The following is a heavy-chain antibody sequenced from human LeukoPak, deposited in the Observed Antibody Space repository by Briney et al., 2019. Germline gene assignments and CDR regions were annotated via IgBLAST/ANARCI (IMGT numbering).Heavy chain of an antibody. CDR2: INHSGST. V-gene: IGHV4-34*01. D-gene: IGHD6-19*01. CDR1: GGSFSGYY. CDR3: ASISSGWYAFDI. Sequence: ASETLSLTCAVYGGSFSGYYWSWIRRPPGKGLEWIGEINHSGSTNYNPSLKSRVTISVDTSKNQFSLKLSSVTAADTAVYYCASISSGWYAFDIWGQGTMVTVSS. J-gene: IGHJ3*02.